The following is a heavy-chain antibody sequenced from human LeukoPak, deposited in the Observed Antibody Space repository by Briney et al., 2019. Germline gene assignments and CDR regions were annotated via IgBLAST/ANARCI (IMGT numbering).Heavy chain of an antibody. D-gene: IGHD2-21*02. CDR2: INAGNGNT. CDR1: GYTFTSYA. Sequence: ASVKVSCKASGYTFTSYAMHWVRQAPGQRLEWMGWINAGNGNTKYSQKFQGRVTITRDTSASTAYMELSSLRSEVTAVYYCARGYCGGDCYNDWFDPWGQGTLVTVSS. V-gene: IGHV1-3*01. J-gene: IGHJ5*02. CDR3: ARGYCGGDCYNDWFDP.